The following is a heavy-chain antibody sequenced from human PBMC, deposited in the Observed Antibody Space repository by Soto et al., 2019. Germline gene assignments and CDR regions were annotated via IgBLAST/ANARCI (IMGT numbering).Heavy chain of an antibody. CDR2: INHSGST. V-gene: IGHV4-34*01. D-gene: IGHD3-22*01. CDR3: ARSSPHSGYYAPCDY. J-gene: IGHJ4*02. CDR1: GGSFSGYY. Sequence: SETLSLTCAVYGGSFSGYYWTWIRQPPGTGLEWIGEINHSGSTNYNPSLRSRVTISVDTSKNQFSLKLSSVTAADTAVYYCARSSPHSGYYAPCDYWGQGTLVTVS.